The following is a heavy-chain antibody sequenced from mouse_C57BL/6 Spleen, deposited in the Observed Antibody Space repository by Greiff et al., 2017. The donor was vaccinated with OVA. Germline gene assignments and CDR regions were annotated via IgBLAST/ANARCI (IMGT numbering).Heavy chain of an antibody. CDR3: ATMDFDV. Sequence: VKLMESGPELVKPGASVKISCKASGYAFSSSWMNWVKQRPGKGLEWIGRIYPGDGDTNYNGKFKGKATLTADKSSSTAYMQLSSLTSEDSAVYFCATMDFDVWGTGTTVTVSS. D-gene: IGHD1-1*02. V-gene: IGHV1-82*01. CDR1: GYAFSSSW. CDR2: IYPGDGDT. J-gene: IGHJ1*03.